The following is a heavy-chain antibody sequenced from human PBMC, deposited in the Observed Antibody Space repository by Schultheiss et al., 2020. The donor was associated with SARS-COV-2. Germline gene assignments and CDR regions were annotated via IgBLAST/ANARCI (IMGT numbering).Heavy chain of an antibody. V-gene: IGHV4-59*12. J-gene: IGHJ4*02. CDR2: IYYSGTT. CDR1: GGSISSYY. CDR3: ARTSASRYYFDY. Sequence: SETLSLTCTVSGGSISSYYWSWIRQPPGKGLEWIGYIYYSGTTYYNPSLKSRVTISLDTSKNQFSLRLRSVTAADTALYYCARTSASRYYFDYWGQGTLVTGSS.